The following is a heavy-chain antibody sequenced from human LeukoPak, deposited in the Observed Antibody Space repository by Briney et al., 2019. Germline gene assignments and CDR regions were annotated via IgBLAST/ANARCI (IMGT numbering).Heavy chain of an antibody. V-gene: IGHV5-51*01. CDR2: IYPGDSDT. CDR3: ARGNCGGDCPQEINWFDP. J-gene: IGHJ5*02. Sequence: GESLKISCKGSGYSFTSYWIGWVRQMPGKGLEWMGIIYPGDSDTRYSPSFQGQVTISADKSISTAYLQWSSLKASDTAMYYCARGNCGGDCPQEINWFDPWGQGTLVTVSS. D-gene: IGHD2-21*02. CDR1: GYSFTSYW.